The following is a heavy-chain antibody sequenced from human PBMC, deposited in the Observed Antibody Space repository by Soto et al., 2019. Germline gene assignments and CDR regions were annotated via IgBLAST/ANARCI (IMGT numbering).Heavy chain of an antibody. CDR3: ASAAAGYWYFDL. CDR2: IIPIFGTP. Sequence: QVQLVQSGAGMKKPGSSVKVSCKASGGTFSRYAISWVRQAPGQGLELMGGIIPIFGTPKYAQKFQGRVTITADESTRTTYMELSSLRPEDTAIYYCASAAAGYWYFDLWGRGTLVTVSS. V-gene: IGHV1-69*01. D-gene: IGHD6-13*01. J-gene: IGHJ2*01. CDR1: GGTFSRYA.